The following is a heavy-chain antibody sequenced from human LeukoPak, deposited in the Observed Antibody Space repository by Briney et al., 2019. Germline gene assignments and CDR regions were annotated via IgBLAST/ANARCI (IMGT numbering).Heavy chain of an antibody. CDR2: ISGSGGST. CDR3: AMDPYGDYVGMGYFQH. D-gene: IGHD4-17*01. CDR1: GFTFSSYV. Sequence: GGSLRLSCAASGFTFSSYVMSWVRQAPGKGLEWVSAISGSGGSTYYADSVKGRFTISRDNSKYTLYLQMNSLRAEDTAVYYCAMDPYGDYVGMGYFQHWGQGTLVTVSS. V-gene: IGHV3-23*01. J-gene: IGHJ1*01.